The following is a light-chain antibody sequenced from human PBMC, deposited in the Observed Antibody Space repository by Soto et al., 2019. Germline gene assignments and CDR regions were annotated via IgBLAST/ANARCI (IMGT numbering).Light chain of an antibody. CDR1: QSISSN. V-gene: IGKV3-15*01. CDR3: QQYNNWPRAT. Sequence: IVMTQSPATLSVAPLERSTLSFMASQSISSNLAWYQQKPGQAPRLLMFRTSSRATGFPARFSGSGSGTEFNLTISSLQSEDFGVYYCQQYNNWPRATFGGGTKVDIK. CDR2: RTS. J-gene: IGKJ4*01.